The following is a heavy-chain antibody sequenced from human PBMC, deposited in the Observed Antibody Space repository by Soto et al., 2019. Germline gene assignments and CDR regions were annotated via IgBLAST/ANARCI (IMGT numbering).Heavy chain of an antibody. J-gene: IGHJ6*02. D-gene: IGHD3-10*01. V-gene: IGHV3-48*02. Sequence: GGSLRLSCAASGFTFSSYSMNWVRQAPGKGLEWVSYISSNSSTIYYADSVKGRFTISRDNAKNSLYLQMNSLRDEDTAVYYCARGPARLWFGVSMDVWGQGTTVTVSS. CDR3: ARGPARLWFGVSMDV. CDR1: GFTFSSYS. CDR2: ISSNSSTI.